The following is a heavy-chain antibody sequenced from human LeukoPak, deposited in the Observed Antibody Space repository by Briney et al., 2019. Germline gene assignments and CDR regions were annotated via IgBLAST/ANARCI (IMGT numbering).Heavy chain of an antibody. CDR1: GFTFSNHG. D-gene: IGHD3-10*01. J-gene: IGHJ4*02. V-gene: IGHV3-23*01. Sequence: GGSLRLACAASGFTFSNHGMNWVRQAPGKGLEWVSGISPSGDITYYADSVKGRFTISRDNSKNTLHLEVISLTAEDTAVYYCAKDDAWIRFGEWSQGTLVTVSS. CDR2: ISPSGDIT. CDR3: AKDDAWIRFGE.